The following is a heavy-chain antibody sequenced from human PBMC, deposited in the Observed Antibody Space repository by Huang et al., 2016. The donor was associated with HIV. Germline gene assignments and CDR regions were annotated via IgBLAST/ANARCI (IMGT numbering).Heavy chain of an antibody. D-gene: IGHD3-22*01. CDR3: ARDYYDSRGYDIHAVVDY. V-gene: IGHV7-4-1*02. CDR2: INTNTGNP. Sequence: VQLVQSGSELRKPGASVKVSCQASGYTFTRYAMNWVRQAPGQGLEWMGWINTNTGNPTYAQAVTGRVVLSLDTSVSTAYLQISSLEAEDTAVYYCARDYYDSRGYDIHAVVDYWGQGTLVTVSS. J-gene: IGHJ4*02. CDR1: GYTFTRYA.